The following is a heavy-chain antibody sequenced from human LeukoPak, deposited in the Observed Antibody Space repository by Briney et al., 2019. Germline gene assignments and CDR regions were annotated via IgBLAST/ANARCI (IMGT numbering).Heavy chain of an antibody. J-gene: IGHJ6*03. CDR3: ARVRRTYYYYMDV. CDR1: GGSISSYY. V-gene: IGHV4-59*08. CDR2: IYYSGST. Sequence: SETLSLTCTVSGGSISSYYWSWIRQPPGKGLEWIGYIYYSGSTNYNPSLKSRVTISVDTSKNQFSLKLSSVTAADTAVYYCARVRRTYYYYMDVWGKGTTVTVSS.